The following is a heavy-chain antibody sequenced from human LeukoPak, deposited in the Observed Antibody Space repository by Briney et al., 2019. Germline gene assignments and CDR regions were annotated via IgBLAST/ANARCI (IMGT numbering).Heavy chain of an antibody. CDR3: ARVRSDDYGDYTFDY. Sequence: GGSLRLSCAASGLHFGAYWMSWVRQAPGKGLEWVANIKPDGGETHYEDSVKGRFTISRDNAKNSLYLQMNSLRAEDTAVYYCARVRSDDYGDYTFDYCGQGTLVTVSS. J-gene: IGHJ4*02. V-gene: IGHV3-7*03. CDR2: IKPDGGET. CDR1: GLHFGAYW. D-gene: IGHD4-17*01.